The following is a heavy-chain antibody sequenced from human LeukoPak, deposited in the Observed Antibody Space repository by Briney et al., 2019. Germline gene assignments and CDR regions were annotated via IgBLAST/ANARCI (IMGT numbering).Heavy chain of an antibody. CDR1: GFTFSSYS. CDR2: ISSSSSTI. D-gene: IGHD3-3*01. J-gene: IGHJ4*03. V-gene: IGHV3-48*01. Sequence: GGSLRLSCAASGFTFSSYSMNWVRQAPGKGLEWVSYISSSSSTIYYADSVKGRFTISRDNAKNSLYLQMNSLRAEDTAVYYCARDGRFLEWLPLYFDYWGQGTTVTVSS. CDR3: ARDGRFLEWLPLYFDY.